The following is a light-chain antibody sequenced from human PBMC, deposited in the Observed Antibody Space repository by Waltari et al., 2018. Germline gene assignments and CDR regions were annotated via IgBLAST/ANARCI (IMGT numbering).Light chain of an antibody. Sequence: QSGLTQPASVSGSPGQSITISCTGTSSDVGNYNLVSWYQQYPGKAPKLMVYEVTKRTSGVSGRFSCSKSGNTASLTIYGLQSEDEADYYCCSYAGLGIYVFGTGTKVTVL. J-gene: IGLJ1*01. CDR1: SSDVGNYNL. CDR2: EVT. CDR3: CSYAGLGIYV. V-gene: IGLV2-23*02.